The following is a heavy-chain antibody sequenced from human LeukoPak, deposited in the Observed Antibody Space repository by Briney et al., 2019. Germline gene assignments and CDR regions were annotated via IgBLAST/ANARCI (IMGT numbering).Heavy chain of an antibody. J-gene: IGHJ4*02. D-gene: IGHD6-13*01. CDR2: INPSGGST. V-gene: IGHV1-46*01. Sequence: ASVKVSCKASGYTFTSYYMHWVRQAPGQGLEWMGIINPSGGSTSYAQKFQGRVTMTRDTSTSTVYMELSSLRSEDTAVYYCARVRSSSWYGLVFDYWGRGTLVTVSS. CDR3: ARVRSSSWYGLVFDY. CDR1: GYTFTSYY.